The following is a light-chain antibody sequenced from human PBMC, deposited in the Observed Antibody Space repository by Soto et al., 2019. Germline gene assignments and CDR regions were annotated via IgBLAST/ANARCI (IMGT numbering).Light chain of an antibody. V-gene: IGLV2-14*03. J-gene: IGLJ1*01. CDR1: SSDVGRYNY. Sequence: QSELAQPASVSGSRGQSITISCTGTSSDVGRYNYVSWFQQHPGKVPKLIIYDVSNWPSGVSDRFSGSKSGNTASLTISGLHPEDEADYYCSSFTSSSTFVFGTGTKVTVL. CDR2: DVS. CDR3: SSFTSSSTFV.